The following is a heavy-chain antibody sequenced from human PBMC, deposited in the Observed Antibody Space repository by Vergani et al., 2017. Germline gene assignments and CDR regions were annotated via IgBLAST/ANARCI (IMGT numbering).Heavy chain of an antibody. J-gene: IGHJ4*02. CDR1: GFTFSSYA. Sequence: ELQLLESGGGLVQPGGSLRLSCAASGFTFSSYAMSWVRQAPGKGLEWVSAISGSGGSTYYADSVKGRFTISRDNSKNTLYLQMNSLRAEDTAVYYCAKDLGNPRIVVVPADMKRGTAMPPYWGQGTLVTVSS. CDR2: ISGSGGST. D-gene: IGHD2-2*01. V-gene: IGHV3-23*01. CDR3: AKDLGNPRIVVVPADMKRGTAMPPY.